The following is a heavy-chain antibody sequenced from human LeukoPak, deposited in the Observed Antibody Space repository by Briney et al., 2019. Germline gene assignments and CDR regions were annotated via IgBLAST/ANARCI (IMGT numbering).Heavy chain of an antibody. J-gene: IGHJ3*02. D-gene: IGHD3-22*01. CDR1: GFTFSNAW. Sequence: GGSLRLSCEASGFTFSNAWMSWVRQAPGKGLEWVGRIKSKTDGGTTDYAAPVKGRFTISRDDSKNTLYLQMNSLKTEDTAVYYCTTDYYDSSGYPLPDAFDIWGQGTMVTVSS. V-gene: IGHV3-15*01. CDR2: IKSKTDGGTT. CDR3: TTDYYDSSGYPLPDAFDI.